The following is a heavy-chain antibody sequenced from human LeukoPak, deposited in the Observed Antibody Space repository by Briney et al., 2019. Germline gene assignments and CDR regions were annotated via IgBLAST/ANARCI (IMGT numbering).Heavy chain of an antibody. D-gene: IGHD4-17*01. J-gene: IGHJ5*02. CDR3: ARVRRVSLRPLFDP. V-gene: IGHV3-11*01. Sequence: GGSLRLSCAASGFTFSDYYMSWIRQAPGKGLEWVSYISSSGSTIYYADSVKGRFTISRDNAKNSLYLQMNSLRAEDTAVYYCARVRRVSLRPLFDPWGQGTLVTVSS. CDR1: GFTFSDYY. CDR2: ISSSGSTI.